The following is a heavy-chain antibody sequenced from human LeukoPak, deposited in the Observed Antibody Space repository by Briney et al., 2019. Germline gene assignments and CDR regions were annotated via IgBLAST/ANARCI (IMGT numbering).Heavy chain of an antibody. Sequence: SETLSLTCTVSGYSISSGYYWGWIRQPPGKGLEWIGSIYYSGSTYYNPSLKSRVTMSVDTSKNQFSLKLSSVTAADTAVYYCARDRWSYNAFDIWGQGTMVTVSS. CDR3: ARDRWSYNAFDI. J-gene: IGHJ3*02. CDR2: IYYSGST. V-gene: IGHV4-38-2*02. CDR1: GYSISSGYY. D-gene: IGHD1-26*01.